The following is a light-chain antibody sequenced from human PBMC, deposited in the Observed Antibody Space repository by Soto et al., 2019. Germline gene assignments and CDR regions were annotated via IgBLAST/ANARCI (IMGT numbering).Light chain of an antibody. V-gene: IGKV3-11*01. J-gene: IGKJ4*01. CDR2: EAS. Sequence: EIVLTQSPDTLSVSSGGTATLSCRASQDIASHLAWYQQRPGQAPRLLIYEASLRATGTPLRFSGSGSGTEFSLSIRTLETEDLAVYYCQQRVVWPLTFGGGTKIAI. CDR3: QQRVVWPLT. CDR1: QDIASH.